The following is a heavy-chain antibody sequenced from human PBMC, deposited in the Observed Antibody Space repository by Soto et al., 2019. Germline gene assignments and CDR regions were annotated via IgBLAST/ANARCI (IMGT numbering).Heavy chain of an antibody. CDR3: ARDPRVETTLMAVFQG. J-gene: IGHJ1*01. D-gene: IGHD3-3*01. CDR2: IWYDGSNK. V-gene: IGHV3-33*01. CDR1: GFSFSNYG. Sequence: QVQLVESGGGVVQPGSSLRLSCAGSGFSFSNYGMHWVRQAPGKGLEWVALIWYDGSNKYYADSVKGRFTISRDNSKNTLYLQMSSLRNEDTAVYYCARDPRVETTLMAVFQGWGQGTLVTVSS.